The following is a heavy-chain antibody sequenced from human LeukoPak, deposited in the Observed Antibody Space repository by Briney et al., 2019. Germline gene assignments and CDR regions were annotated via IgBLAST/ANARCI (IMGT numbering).Heavy chain of an antibody. CDR3: ARFKGGTCFDY. D-gene: IGHD1-26*01. CDR1: GGSISTTDFD. V-gene: IGHV4-39*01. J-gene: IGHJ4*02. Sequence: PSGTLSLTCAVSGGSISTTDFDWAWIRQPPGQGLEWIATISSSGKSYYNPYLMSRVTISVDTSKNQFSLDVTSVTAADTGLFYCARFKGGTCFDYWGRGILV. CDR2: ISSSGKS.